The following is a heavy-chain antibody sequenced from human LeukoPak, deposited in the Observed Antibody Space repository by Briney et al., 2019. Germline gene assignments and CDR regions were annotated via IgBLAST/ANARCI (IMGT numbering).Heavy chain of an antibody. CDR1: GNYW. D-gene: IGHD4-17*01. CDR2: INSDGSSP. CDR3: ARVDFGDSVFDY. J-gene: IGHJ4*02. V-gene: IGHV3-74*01. Sequence: GGSLRLSCAASGNYWMHWVRQAPGKGLVWVSHINSDGSSPNYADSVKGRFTISRDNAKSTLYLRMDGLRAEDTAVYYCARVDFGDSVFDYWGRGTLVTVSS.